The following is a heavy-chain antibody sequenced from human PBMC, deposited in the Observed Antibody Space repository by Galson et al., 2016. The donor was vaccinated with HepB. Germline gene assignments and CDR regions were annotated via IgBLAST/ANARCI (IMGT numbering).Heavy chain of an antibody. D-gene: IGHD3-10*01. Sequence: SLRLSCAASGFTVSRKYMSWVRQAPGKGLEWVSVIYGGGSTYYADSVKGRFTISRDNSKNTLYLQMSSLRAEDTAVYHCVRGGGSGAALREYYSEFWGQGALVTVSS. J-gene: IGHJ4*02. CDR3: VRGGGSGAALREYYSEF. CDR1: GFTVSRKY. CDR2: IYGGGST. V-gene: IGHV3-53*01.